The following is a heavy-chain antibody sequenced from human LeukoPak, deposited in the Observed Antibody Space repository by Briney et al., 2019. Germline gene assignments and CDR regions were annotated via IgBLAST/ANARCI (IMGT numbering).Heavy chain of an antibody. V-gene: IGHV4-34*01. CDR2: INHSGST. D-gene: IGHD2-2*01. CDR1: GGSFSGYY. J-gene: IGHJ4*02. Sequence: PSETLSLTCAVYGGSFSGYYWSWIRQPPGKGLEWIGEINHSGSTNYNPSLKSRVTISVDTSKNQFSLKLSSVTAADTAVYYCARGRCSSTSCQRIFDYWGQGTLDTVSS. CDR3: ARGRCSSTSCQRIFDY.